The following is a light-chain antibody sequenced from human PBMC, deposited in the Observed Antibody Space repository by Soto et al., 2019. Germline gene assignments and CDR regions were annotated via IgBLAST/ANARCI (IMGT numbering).Light chain of an antibody. CDR1: QSISSW. CDR2: QAS. CDR3: QQYNDYSWT. Sequence: DIQMTQSPSTLSASVGDRVTITCRASQSISSWLAWYQQKPGKAPKLLIFQASSLESGVPSRFSGSGSGVEFTLTIGSLQPDDFATSYCQQYNDYSWTFGQGTKVAFK. J-gene: IGKJ1*01. V-gene: IGKV1-5*03.